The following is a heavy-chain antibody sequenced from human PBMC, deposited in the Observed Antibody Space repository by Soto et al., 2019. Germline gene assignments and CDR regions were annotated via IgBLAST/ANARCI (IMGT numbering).Heavy chain of an antibody. V-gene: IGHV3-11*01. J-gene: IGHJ6*02. CDR3: ARDVVVPAAMGGVYYYYGMDV. CDR2: ISSSVSTI. D-gene: IGHD2-2*01. Sequence: PGGSLRLSCAASGFTFSDYYMSWIRQAPGKGLEWVSYISSSVSTIYYADSVKGRFTISRDNAKNSLYLQMNSRRAEDTAVYYCARDVVVPAAMGGVYYYYGMDVWGQGTTVTVSS. CDR1: GFTFSDYY.